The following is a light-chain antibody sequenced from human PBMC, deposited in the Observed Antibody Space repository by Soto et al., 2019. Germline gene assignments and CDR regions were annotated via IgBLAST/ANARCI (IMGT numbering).Light chain of an antibody. CDR3: QQYNNWPPST. Sequence: IVLTRSPATLSLSPGERATLSCRASQSVSTYLAWYQQRPGQAPRLLIYGASTRATGIPARFSGSGSGTEFTLTISSLQSEDFAVYYCQQYNNWPPSTFGQGTKVDIK. V-gene: IGKV3-15*01. CDR2: GAS. CDR1: QSVSTY. J-gene: IGKJ1*01.